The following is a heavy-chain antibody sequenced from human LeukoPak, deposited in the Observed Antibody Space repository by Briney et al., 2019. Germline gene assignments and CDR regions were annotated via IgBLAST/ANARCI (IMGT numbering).Heavy chain of an antibody. Sequence: GGALRLSCVAPGFIFSDYWMSWVRQAPGKGPEWVANIKVDGIEKYYADSVKGRFTISRDNAKNSLYLRMNSLRAEDTAVYYCARDNAGSGWVYWGQGTLVTVSS. CDR1: GFIFSDYW. CDR3: ARDNAGSGWVY. D-gene: IGHD6-19*01. J-gene: IGHJ4*02. V-gene: IGHV3-7*03. CDR2: IKVDGIEK.